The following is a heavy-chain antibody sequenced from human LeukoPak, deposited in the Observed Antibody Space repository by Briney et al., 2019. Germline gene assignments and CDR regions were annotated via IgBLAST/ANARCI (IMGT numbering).Heavy chain of an antibody. J-gene: IGHJ6*03. CDR3: ARDGRYCSSTSCYGGDYYYYYMDV. Sequence: PSETLSLTCSVSGGSIRSHYWSWIRQSPGKGLEWIGYSYYSGSTNYNPSLKSRVTISVDTSKYQFSLKLSPVTAADTAVYYCARDGRYCSSTSCYGGDYYYYYMDVWGKGTAVTVSS. CDR2: SYYSGST. D-gene: IGHD2-2*01. CDR1: GGSIRSHY. V-gene: IGHV4-59*11.